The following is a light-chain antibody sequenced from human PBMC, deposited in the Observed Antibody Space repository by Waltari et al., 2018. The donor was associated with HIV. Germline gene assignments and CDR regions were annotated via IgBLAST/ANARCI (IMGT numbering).Light chain of an antibody. V-gene: IGLV3-19*01. CDR1: SLRSYY. Sequence: SSELTQDPAVSVALGQTVRITCQGDSLRSYYASWYQQKPGQAPLLVVYGNDKRPSGITDRFSGSSSGTTASLTITGAQAEDEADYYCNSRDSSGHHLVFATGTRVTVL. CDR2: GND. J-gene: IGLJ1*01. CDR3: NSRDSSGHHLV.